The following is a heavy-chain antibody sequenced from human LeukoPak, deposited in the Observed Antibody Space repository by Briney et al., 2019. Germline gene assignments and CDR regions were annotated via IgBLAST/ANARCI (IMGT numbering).Heavy chain of an antibody. CDR3: TTEPYYYDSSGNYLWYFDY. Sequence: GGSLRLSCAASGFTFSNAWKNWVRQAPGKGLEWVGQIKTKADGGTTDYAAPVKGRFTISRDDSKSTLYLQMNSLKTEDTAVYYCTTEPYYYDSSGNYLWYFDYWGQGTLVTVSS. CDR1: GFTFSNAW. D-gene: IGHD3-22*01. J-gene: IGHJ4*02. V-gene: IGHV3-15*01. CDR2: IKTKADGGTT.